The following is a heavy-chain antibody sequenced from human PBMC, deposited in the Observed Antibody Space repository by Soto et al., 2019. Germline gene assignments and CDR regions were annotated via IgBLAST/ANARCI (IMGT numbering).Heavy chain of an antibody. D-gene: IGHD6-19*01. CDR2: IYSGGST. J-gene: IGHJ4*02. CDR3: AREFGAVAGDHYFDY. V-gene: IGHV3-53*01. Sequence: GGSLRLSCAASGFTVSSNYMSWVRQAPGKGLEWVSVIYSGGSTYYADSVKGRFTISRDNSKNTLYLQMNSLRAEDTAVYYCAREFGAVAGDHYFDYWGQGTLVTVSS. CDR1: GFTVSSNY.